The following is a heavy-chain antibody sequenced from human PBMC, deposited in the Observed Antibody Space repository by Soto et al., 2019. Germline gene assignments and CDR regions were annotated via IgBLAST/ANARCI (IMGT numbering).Heavy chain of an antibody. CDR1: GFALSSYA. CDR3: ESRRDRFPD. D-gene: IGHD2-15*01. V-gene: IGHV3-23*01. CDR2: ISADGRGT. J-gene: IGHJ1*01. Sequence: EAQLLESGGGLAQPGGSLRLSCAASGFALSSYAMSWVRQAPGKGLEWVSAISADGRGTFYADSVKGRFTISRDTSKNTLFLQMNSVTAEDTALEYCESRRDRFPDWGRGTLVTVSS.